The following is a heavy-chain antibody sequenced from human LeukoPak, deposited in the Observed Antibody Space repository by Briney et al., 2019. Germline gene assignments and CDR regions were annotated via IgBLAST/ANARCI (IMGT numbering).Heavy chain of an antibody. CDR2: ISSSSSNI. J-gene: IGHJ4*02. D-gene: IGHD1-20*01. CDR1: GFTFSSYS. CDR3: ARIITGTTRSVVGYFDY. Sequence: GGSLLQTSAASGFTFSSYSMKWVRQAPGKGLEWVSYISSSSSNIYYADSVKGRFTISRDNAKNSLYLQMNSLRAEDTAVYYCARIITGTTRSVVGYFDYGGRGTVTTVSS. V-gene: IGHV3-48*01.